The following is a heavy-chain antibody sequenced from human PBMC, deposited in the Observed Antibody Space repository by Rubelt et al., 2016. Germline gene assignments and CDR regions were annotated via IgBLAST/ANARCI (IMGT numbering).Heavy chain of an antibody. CDR2: FDWDDDK. J-gene: IGHJ4*02. V-gene: IGHV2-70*01. D-gene: IGHD1-1*01. Sequence: QVTLRESGPALVKPTQTLPLSCTFSGFSLSTSGMCVSWIRQPQGKALEWLALFDWDDDKYYSTSLRTRLTISKDTSKNQVVLTMTDMDPVDTATYYCARTQTETEPDYWGQGTLVTVSS. CDR1: GFSLSTSGMC. CDR3: ARTQTETEPDY.